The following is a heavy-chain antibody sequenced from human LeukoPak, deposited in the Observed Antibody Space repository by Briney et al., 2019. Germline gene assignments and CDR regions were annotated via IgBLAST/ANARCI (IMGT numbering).Heavy chain of an antibody. Sequence: PSETLSLTCTVSGGSISSYYWSWIRQPPGKGLEWIGYIYYSGSTNYNPSLKSRVTISVDTSKNQFSLKLSSVTAADTAVYYCARGGLRGYSGYDRRGATTGLGYWGQGTLVTVSS. J-gene: IGHJ4*02. CDR2: IYYSGST. CDR3: ARGGLRGYSGYDRRGATTGLGY. CDR1: GGSISSYY. V-gene: IGHV4-59*12. D-gene: IGHD5-12*01.